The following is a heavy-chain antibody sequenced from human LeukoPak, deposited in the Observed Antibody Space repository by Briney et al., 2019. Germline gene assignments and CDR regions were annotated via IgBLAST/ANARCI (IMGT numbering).Heavy chain of an antibody. Sequence: SETLSLTCSVSGGSISTYYWTWIRHPPGEGLEWIGYIYDSGSTRYNPSLKSRVTISVDASKSQFSLKLSSVTAADTAVYYCARTRLGSYYIPFDYWGQGTLVTVSS. CDR1: GGSISTYY. D-gene: IGHD3-10*01. CDR3: ARTRLGSYYIPFDY. J-gene: IGHJ4*02. V-gene: IGHV4-59*01. CDR2: IYDSGST.